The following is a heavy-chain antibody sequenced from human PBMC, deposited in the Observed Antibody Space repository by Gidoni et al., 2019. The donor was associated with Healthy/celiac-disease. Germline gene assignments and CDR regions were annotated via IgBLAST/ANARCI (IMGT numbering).Heavy chain of an antibody. CDR3: AIITLWFGETYGMDV. D-gene: IGHD3-10*01. V-gene: IGHV3-21*06. CDR2: ISSSSSYI. CDR1: GFTFSSYS. Sequence: EVQRVESGGGLVKPGGSLRLSGAAGGFTFSSYSMNWVRQAPGKGLEWVSSISSSSSYIYYADSVKGRFTISRDNAKNSLYLQMNSLRAEDTAVYYCAIITLWFGETYGMDVWGQGTTVTVSS. J-gene: IGHJ6*02.